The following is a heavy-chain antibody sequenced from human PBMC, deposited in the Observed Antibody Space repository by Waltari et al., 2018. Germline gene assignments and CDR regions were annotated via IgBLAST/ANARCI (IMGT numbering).Heavy chain of an antibody. CDR3: AKDTSANWWGAFDI. CDR2: ISYDGRNK. Sequence: QVQLAESGGGVVQPGRSLRLSCAASGFPFRSFGRHWVRQAPGKGLEWVAVISYDGRNKYYADSVKGRFTISRDSSKNTLYLQMNSLRAEDTAFYYCAKDTSANWWGAFDIWGQGTMVTVSS. V-gene: IGHV3-30*18. D-gene: IGHD2-8*02. CDR1: GFPFRSFG. J-gene: IGHJ3*02.